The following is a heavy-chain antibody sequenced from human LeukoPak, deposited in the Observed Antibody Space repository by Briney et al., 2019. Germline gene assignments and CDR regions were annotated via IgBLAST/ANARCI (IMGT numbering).Heavy chain of an antibody. CDR2: ISYDGSNK. CDR3: ATGIAAAGYY. CDR1: GFTFSSYA. D-gene: IGHD6-13*01. J-gene: IGHJ4*02. V-gene: IGHV3-30-3*01. Sequence: GGSLRLSCVASGFTFSSYAMHWVRQAPGKGLEWVAVISYDGSNKYYADSVKGRFTISRDNSKNTLYLQMNSLRAEDTAVYYCATGIAAAGYYWGQGTLVTVSS.